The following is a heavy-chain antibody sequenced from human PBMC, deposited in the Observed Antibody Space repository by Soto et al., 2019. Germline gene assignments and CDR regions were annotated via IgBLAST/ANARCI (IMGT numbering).Heavy chain of an antibody. Sequence: PSETLSLTCTVSGGSMSSYYWGWIRQPPGKGLEWIGSIYHSGSTYYNPSLKSRVTISVGTSKNQFSLKLSSVTAADTAVYYCAREEYYDFWSGSENWFDPWGQGTLVTVSS. CDR3: AREEYYDFWSGSENWFDP. V-gene: IGHV4-38-2*02. J-gene: IGHJ5*02. D-gene: IGHD3-3*01. CDR2: IYHSGST. CDR1: GGSMSSYY.